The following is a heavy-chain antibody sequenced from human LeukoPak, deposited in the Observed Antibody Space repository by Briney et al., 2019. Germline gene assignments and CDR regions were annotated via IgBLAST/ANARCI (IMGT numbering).Heavy chain of an antibody. D-gene: IGHD6-13*01. CDR3: ARGEAAAHHDAFDI. J-gene: IGHJ3*02. Sequence: PSETLSLTCAVSGYSISSGYYWGWIRQPPGKGLEWIGSIYHSGSTYYNPSLKSRVTISVDTSKNQFSLKLSSVTAADTAVYYCARGEAAAHHDAFDIWGQGTMVTVSS. CDR1: GYSISSGYY. V-gene: IGHV4-38-2*01. CDR2: IYHSGST.